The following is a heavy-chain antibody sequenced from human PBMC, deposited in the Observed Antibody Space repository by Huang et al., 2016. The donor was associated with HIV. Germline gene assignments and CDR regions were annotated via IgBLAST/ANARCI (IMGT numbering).Heavy chain of an antibody. J-gene: IGHJ5*02. V-gene: IGHV3-30-3*01. Sequence: QVQLVQSGGGVVQPGTSLRLSFAASGFTFRSYAMHWVRQAPGKGLEWVALLSFDGSNDYYTDPVKGRFTISRDNSNNTLYLQMNSLTPADSAVYYCARDWVFNVGWFDPWGQGALVTVSS. CDR2: LSFDGSND. CDR3: ARDWVFNVGWFDP. D-gene: IGHD2-15*01. CDR1: GFTFRSYA.